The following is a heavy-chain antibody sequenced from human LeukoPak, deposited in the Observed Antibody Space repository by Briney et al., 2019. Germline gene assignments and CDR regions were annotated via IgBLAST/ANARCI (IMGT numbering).Heavy chain of an antibody. D-gene: IGHD3-3*01. CDR2: IRSKAYGGTT. Sequence: GGSLRLSCAASGFIFSSYAMTWVRQAPGKGLEWVGFIRSKAYGGTTEYAASVKGRFTISRDDSNSIAYLQMNGLKTEDTAVYYCSRDRFGVSDRAHMDVWGQGTTVTVS. CDR3: SRDRFGVSDRAHMDV. V-gene: IGHV3-49*04. J-gene: IGHJ6*02. CDR1: GFIFSSYA.